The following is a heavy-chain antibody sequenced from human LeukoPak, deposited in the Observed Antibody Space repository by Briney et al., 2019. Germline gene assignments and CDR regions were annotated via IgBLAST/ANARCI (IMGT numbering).Heavy chain of an antibody. Sequence: PGGSLRLSCAASGFTFSTSWMYWVRQAPGKGLVWVSRIKSDGSSTSYADSVKGRFTISRDKAKTTLYLQMNSLRAEDTAAYYCAKVYYYDSSGYYPPGLFDYWGQGTLVTVSS. J-gene: IGHJ4*02. CDR3: AKVYYYDSSGYYPPGLFDY. D-gene: IGHD3-22*01. V-gene: IGHV3-74*01. CDR2: IKSDGSST. CDR1: GFTFSTSW.